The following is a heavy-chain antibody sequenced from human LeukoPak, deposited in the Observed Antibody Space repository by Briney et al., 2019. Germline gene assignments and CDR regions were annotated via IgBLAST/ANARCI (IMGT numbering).Heavy chain of an antibody. CDR1: GFRFSTYA. V-gene: IGHV3-23*01. D-gene: IGHD3-16*01. CDR3: ANLGAARYFDN. J-gene: IGHJ4*02. CDR2: ISNIGSRP. Sequence: PGGSLRLSFAASGFRFSTYAMSWVRQAPGKGLEWVSTISNIGSRPFYAESVKGRFTLSRDNSKNTLYLQINSLGAEDTAVYYCANLGAARYFDNWGQGILVTVSS.